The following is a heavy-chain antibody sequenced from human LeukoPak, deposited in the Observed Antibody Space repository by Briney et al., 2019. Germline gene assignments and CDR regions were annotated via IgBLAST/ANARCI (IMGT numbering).Heavy chain of an antibody. D-gene: IGHD3-9*01. V-gene: IGHV4-39*01. CDR1: GGSITSSRYC. J-gene: IGHJ5*02. CDR3: AKTFDILTGYAVFDP. Sequence: SETLSLTCTVSGGSITSSRYCWGWIRQPPGKGLEWIASICYSGGTYYNPSLKSRVAMSVDTSKNQFSLKLSSVTATDTAVYYCAKTFDILTGYAVFDPWGQGTLVTVSS. CDR2: ICYSGGT.